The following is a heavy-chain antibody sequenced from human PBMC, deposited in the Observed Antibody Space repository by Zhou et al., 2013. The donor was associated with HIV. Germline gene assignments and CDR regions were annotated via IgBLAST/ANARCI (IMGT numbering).Heavy chain of an antibody. D-gene: IGHD2-8*01. J-gene: IGHJ4*02. CDR3: AIPDPNSAMLGCFDY. Sequence: QVQLVQSGAEVKKPGSSVKVSCKASGGTFSSYAISWVRQAPGQGLEWMGRIIPILGIANYAQKFQGRVTITADKSTSTAYMELSSLRSEDTAVYYCAIPDPNSAMLGCFDYWGQGTLVTVSS. CDR1: GGTFSSYA. CDR2: IIPILGIA. V-gene: IGHV1-69*04.